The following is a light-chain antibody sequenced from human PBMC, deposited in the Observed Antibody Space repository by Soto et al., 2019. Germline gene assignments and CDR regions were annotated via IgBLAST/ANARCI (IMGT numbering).Light chain of an antibody. CDR3: QQYNNWPWT. J-gene: IGKJ1*01. CDR1: QSISDT. V-gene: IGKV3-15*01. CDR2: GAS. Sequence: EIVMTQSPATLSVSPGGRATLSCRASQSISDTLAWYQQKPGQAPRLLIHGASTRATGFPARFSGSGSGTDFTLTISRLQSEDFAVYYCQQYNNWPWTFGQGTKVEIK.